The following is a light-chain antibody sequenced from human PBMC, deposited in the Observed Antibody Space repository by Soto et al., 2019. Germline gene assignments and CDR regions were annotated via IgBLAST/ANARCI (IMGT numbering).Light chain of an antibody. J-gene: IGLJ1*01. CDR2: NTN. V-gene: IGLV7-43*01. Sequence: QAMVTQEPSLTVSPGGTVTLTCASSTGAVTSGYYPSWFQQKPGQAPRALIYNTNNKHSWTPARFSGSLLGGKAALTLSGVQPEDEAEYYCLLYYGGSHVFGTGTKLTVL. CDR3: LLYYGGSHV. CDR1: TGAVTSGYY.